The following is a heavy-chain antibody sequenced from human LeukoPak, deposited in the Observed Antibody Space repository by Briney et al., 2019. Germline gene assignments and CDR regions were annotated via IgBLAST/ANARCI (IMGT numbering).Heavy chain of an antibody. CDR2: ISGSGGST. V-gene: IGHV3-23*01. D-gene: IGHD1-26*01. CDR1: GFTFSSYA. CDR3: ATGVGAKWAYFDY. Sequence: GGSLRLPCAASGFTFSSYAMSWVRQAPGKGLEWVSAISGSGGSTYYADSVKGRFTISRDNSKNTLYLQMNSLRAEDTAVYYCATGVGAKWAYFDYWGQGTLVTVSS. J-gene: IGHJ4*02.